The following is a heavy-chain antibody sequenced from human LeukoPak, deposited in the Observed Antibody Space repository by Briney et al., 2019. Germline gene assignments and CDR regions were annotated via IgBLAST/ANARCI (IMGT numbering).Heavy chain of an antibody. J-gene: IGHJ4*02. V-gene: IGHV3-23*01. CDR3: AKGGIGHQGVFDY. CDR2: ISGSGGST. CDR1: GFTFSSYA. Sequence: PGGSLRLSCAASGFTFSSYAMSWVRQAPGKGLEWASAISGSGGSTYYADSVKGRFTISRDNSKNTLYLQMNSLRAEDTAVYYCAKGGIGHQGVFDYWGQGTLVTVSS. D-gene: IGHD2-2*01.